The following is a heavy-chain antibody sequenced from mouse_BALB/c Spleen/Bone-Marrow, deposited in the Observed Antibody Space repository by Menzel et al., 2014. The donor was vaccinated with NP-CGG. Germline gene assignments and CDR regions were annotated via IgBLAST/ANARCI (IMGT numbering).Heavy chain of an antibody. V-gene: IGHV3-2*02. D-gene: IGHD1-1*01. Sequence: VQLQQPGPGLVKPSQSLSLTCTVTGYSITSDYAWNWIRQFPGNRLEWMGYISYSGSTYYNPSLKSRISITRDTSKNQFFLQLNSVTSEDTATYYCARGRAYDTSYWFAYWGQGTLVTVSA. CDR3: ARGRAYDTSYWFAY. CDR1: GYSITSDYA. J-gene: IGHJ3*01. CDR2: ISYSGST.